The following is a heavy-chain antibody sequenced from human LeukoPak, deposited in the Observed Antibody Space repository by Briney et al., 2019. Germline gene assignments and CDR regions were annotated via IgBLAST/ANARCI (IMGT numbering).Heavy chain of an antibody. CDR1: GGSISSGGYY. CDR3: ARTKSVPAASIGFDP. D-gene: IGHD2-2*01. Sequence: SQTLSLTCTVSGGSISSGGYYWSWIRQHPGKGLEWIGYIYYSGSTYYNPSLKSRVTISVDTSKNQFSLKLSSVTAADTAVYYCARTKSVPAASIGFDPWGQRTLVTVSS. V-gene: IGHV4-31*03. J-gene: IGHJ5*02. CDR2: IYYSGST.